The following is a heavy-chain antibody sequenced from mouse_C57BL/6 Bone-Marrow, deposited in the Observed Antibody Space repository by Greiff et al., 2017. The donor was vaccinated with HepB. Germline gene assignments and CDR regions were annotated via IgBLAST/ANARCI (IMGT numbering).Heavy chain of an antibody. Sequence: QVQLQQPGAELVRPGTSVKLSCKASGYTFTSYWMHWVKQRPGQGLEWIGVIDPSDSYTNYNQKFKGKATLTVDTSSSTAYMQLSSLTSEDSAVYYCERENRRDDYDGFAYWGKGTLVTVSA. CDR2: IDPSDSYT. V-gene: IGHV1-59*01. CDR1: GYTFTSYW. D-gene: IGHD2-4*01. CDR3: ERENRRDDYDGFAY. J-gene: IGHJ3*01.